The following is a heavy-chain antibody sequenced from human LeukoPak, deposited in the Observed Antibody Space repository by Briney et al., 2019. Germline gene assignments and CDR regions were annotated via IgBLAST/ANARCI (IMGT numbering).Heavy chain of an antibody. CDR3: ARDLGGSYYFDY. CDR1: GGSFSGYY. J-gene: IGHJ4*02. V-gene: IGHV4-34*01. D-gene: IGHD2-15*01. Sequence: PSETLSLTCAVYGGSFSGYYWSWIRQPPGKGLEWIGEINHSGSTNYNPSLKSRVTISVDTSKNQFSLKLSSVTAADTAVYYCARDLGGSYYFDYWGQGTLVTVSS. CDR2: INHSGST.